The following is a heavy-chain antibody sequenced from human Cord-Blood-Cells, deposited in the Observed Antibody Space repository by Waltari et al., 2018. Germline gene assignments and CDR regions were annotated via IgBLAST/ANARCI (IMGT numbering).Heavy chain of an antibody. V-gene: IGHV4-34*01. D-gene: IGHD2-2*01. Sequence: QVQLQQWGAGLLKPSETLSLTCAVYGGSFSGYYWSWIRQPPGKGLEWIGEINHSGSTNYNPSLKSRVTISVDTSKNQFSLKLSSVTAADTAVYYCARGGVPAAPFNWFDPWAREPWSPSPQ. CDR2: INHSGST. J-gene: IGHJ5*02. CDR1: GGSFSGYY. CDR3: ARGGVPAAPFNWFDP.